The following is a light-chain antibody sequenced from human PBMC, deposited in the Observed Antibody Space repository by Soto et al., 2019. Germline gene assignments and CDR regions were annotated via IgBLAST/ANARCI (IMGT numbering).Light chain of an antibody. Sequence: DLQMTQSPSTLSASVGDRVTITCRASQSISSWLAWYQQKPGKAPKLLIYDASSLESGVPSRFSGSGSGTEFNLTISSLQPDDFATYYCQQYNSYPWTFGQGTKVEIK. CDR1: QSISSW. CDR2: DAS. CDR3: QQYNSYPWT. J-gene: IGKJ1*01. V-gene: IGKV1-5*01.